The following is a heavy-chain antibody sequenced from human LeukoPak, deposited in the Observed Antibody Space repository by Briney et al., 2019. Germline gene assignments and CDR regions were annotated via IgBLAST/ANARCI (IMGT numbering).Heavy chain of an antibody. J-gene: IGHJ4*02. D-gene: IGHD3-22*01. Sequence: GGSLRLSCSASGFTFSSYEMHWVRQAPGKGLEYVSAINSNGGSTDYADSVKGRFTISRDNSKNTLYLQMGSLTTEDTAVYYCVNVHSSAYYRRPGDYWGQGTLVTVSS. CDR3: VNVHSSAYYRRPGDY. CDR1: GFTFSSYE. V-gene: IGHV3-64D*06. CDR2: INSNGGST.